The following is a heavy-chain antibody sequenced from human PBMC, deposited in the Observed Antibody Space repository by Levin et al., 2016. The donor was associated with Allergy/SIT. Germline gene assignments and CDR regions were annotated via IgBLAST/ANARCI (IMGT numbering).Heavy chain of an antibody. D-gene: IGHD3-9*01. J-gene: IGHJ6*02. V-gene: IGHV3-23*01. Sequence: GGSLRLSCAASGFTFSSYAMSWVRQAPGKGLEWVSAISGSGGSTYYADSVKGRFTISRDNSKNTLYLQMNSLRAEDTAVYYCAGPILTGYKYYYGMDVWGQGTTVTVSS. CDR1: GFTFSSYA. CDR2: ISGSGGST. CDR3: AGPILTGYKYYYGMDV.